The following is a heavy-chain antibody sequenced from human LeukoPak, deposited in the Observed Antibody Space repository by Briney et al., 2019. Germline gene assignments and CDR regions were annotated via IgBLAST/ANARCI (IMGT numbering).Heavy chain of an antibody. D-gene: IGHD2-2*01. CDR2: IYTIGTT. V-gene: IGHV4-4*09. Sequence: SETLSLTCTVSGGSISSYYWSWIWQPPGKGLELIGYIYTIGTTNSTPSLKSRVTISVDTSKNQFSLKLSSVTAADTAVYYCARGSAEVVVVPAAMLSYYMDVWGKGTTVTVSS. CDR3: ARGSAEVVVVPAAMLSYYMDV. J-gene: IGHJ6*03. CDR1: GGSISSYY.